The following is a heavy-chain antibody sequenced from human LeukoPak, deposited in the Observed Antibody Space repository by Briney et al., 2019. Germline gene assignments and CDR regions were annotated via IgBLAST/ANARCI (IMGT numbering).Heavy chain of an antibody. CDR1: GYTFTVYY. Sequence: ASVKVSCKSSGYTFTVYYMHWVRQPPGQGLEWVGRINPNSCSTNYAQKFQGRVTMTRDTSTSTAYIELSRLRSDDTAVYYCARVFRGIAAAGSFDYWGQGNLVTVSS. V-gene: IGHV1-2*06. CDR3: ARVFRGIAAAGSFDY. CDR2: INPNSCST. D-gene: IGHD6-13*01. J-gene: IGHJ4*02.